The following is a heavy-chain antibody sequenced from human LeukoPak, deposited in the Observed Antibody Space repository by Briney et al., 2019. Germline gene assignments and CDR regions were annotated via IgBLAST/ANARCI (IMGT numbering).Heavy chain of an antibody. CDR3: ARPGVYYDSQVLRAFDI. CDR2: INHSGST. V-gene: IGHV4-34*01. D-gene: IGHD3-22*01. Sequence: PSETLSLTCAVYGGSFSGYYWTWIRQPPGKGLEWIGEINHSGSTNYNPSLKSRVTISVDTSKNQFSLKLSSVTAADTAVYYCARPGVYYDSQVLRAFDIWGQGTMVTVSS. CDR1: GGSFSGYY. J-gene: IGHJ3*02.